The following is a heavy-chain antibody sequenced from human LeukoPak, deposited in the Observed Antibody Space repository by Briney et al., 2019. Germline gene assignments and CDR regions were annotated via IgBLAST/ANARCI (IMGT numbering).Heavy chain of an antibody. J-gene: IGHJ4*02. D-gene: IGHD3-22*01. CDR1: GYTFTSYG. Sequence: GSVKVSCKASGYTFTSYGISWVRQAPGQGVEWTGWISAYNGNTNYAQKLQGRVTMTTDTSTSTAYMELRSLRSDDTAVYYCARDKLLTYYYDSSPLDYWGQGTLVTVSS. CDR3: ARDKLLTYYYDSSPLDY. CDR2: ISAYNGNT. V-gene: IGHV1-18*01.